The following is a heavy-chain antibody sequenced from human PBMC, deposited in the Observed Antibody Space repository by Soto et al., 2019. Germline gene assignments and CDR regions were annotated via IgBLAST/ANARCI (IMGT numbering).Heavy chain of an antibody. Sequence: QVQLQQWGAGLLKPSETLSLTCAVYGGSFSGYYWSWIRQPPGKGLEWIGEINHSGSTNYNPSLKSRVTISVDTSKNHFPLKLSSVTAADTAVYYCAREKRVYYYDSSGYYPDYWGQGTLVTVSS. J-gene: IGHJ4*02. CDR1: GGSFSGYY. CDR3: AREKRVYYYDSSGYYPDY. V-gene: IGHV4-34*01. D-gene: IGHD3-22*01. CDR2: INHSGST.